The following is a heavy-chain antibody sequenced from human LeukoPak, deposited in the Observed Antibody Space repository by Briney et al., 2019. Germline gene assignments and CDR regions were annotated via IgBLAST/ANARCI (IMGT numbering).Heavy chain of an antibody. CDR2: IYHSGST. CDR1: GGSISSSNW. D-gene: IGHD2-21*02. Sequence: PSETLSLTCAVSGGSISSSNWGGWARQPPGKGLEWIGEIYHSGSTNYNPSLKSRVTISVDKSKNQFSLKLSSVTDADTAVYYCARDVVVTSSPVAFDIWGQGTMVTVSS. V-gene: IGHV4-4*02. J-gene: IGHJ3*02. CDR3: ARDVVVTSSPVAFDI.